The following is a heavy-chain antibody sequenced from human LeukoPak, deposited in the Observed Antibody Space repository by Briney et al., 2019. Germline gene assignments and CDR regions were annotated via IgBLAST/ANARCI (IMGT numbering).Heavy chain of an antibody. J-gene: IGHJ5*02. CDR2: IKYDGSHT. CDR1: GFIFSNYW. D-gene: IGHD5-24*01. CDR3: ATARRQGYNLVDS. Sequence: GGSLRLSCAASGFIFSNYWMLWVRQAPGKGLVWVLRIKYDGSHTDYADSVKGRFTISRDNAKNTLFLQTNSLRAEDTAVYYCATARRQGYNLVDSWGQGTLVTVSS. V-gene: IGHV3-74*01.